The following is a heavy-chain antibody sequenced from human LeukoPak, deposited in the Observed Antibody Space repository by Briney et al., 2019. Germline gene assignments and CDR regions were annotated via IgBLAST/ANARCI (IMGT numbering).Heavy chain of an antibody. CDR2: IYYSGST. CDR3: ARHGCSGGGCPFQH. J-gene: IGHJ1*01. Sequence: SETLSLTCIVSGGSVSSNYWSWIRQPPGKGLEWIGHIYYSGSTNYNPSLKSRVTISVDTSKNQFSLNLSSVTAADTALYYCARHGCSGGGCPFQHWGQGTLVTVSS. CDR1: GGSVSSNY. V-gene: IGHV4-59*08. D-gene: IGHD2-15*01.